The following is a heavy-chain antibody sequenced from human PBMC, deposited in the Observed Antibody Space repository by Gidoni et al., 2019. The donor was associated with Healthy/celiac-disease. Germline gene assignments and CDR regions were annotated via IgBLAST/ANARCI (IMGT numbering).Heavy chain of an antibody. J-gene: IGHJ4*02. CDR2: ISYDGSNK. CDR1: GFTFSSYA. CDR3: ARDRHPLYYFDY. V-gene: IGHV3-30-3*01. Sequence: QVQLVESGGGVVQPGRSLRLSCAASGFTFSSYAMHWVRQAPGKGLEWVAVISYDGSNKYYADSVKGRFTISRDNSKNTLYLQMNSLRAEDTAVYYCARDRHPLYYFDYWGQGTLVTVSS. D-gene: IGHD6-6*01.